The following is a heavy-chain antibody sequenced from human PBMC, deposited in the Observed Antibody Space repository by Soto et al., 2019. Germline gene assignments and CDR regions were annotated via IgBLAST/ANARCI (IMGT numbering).Heavy chain of an antibody. J-gene: IGHJ6*02. D-gene: IGHD5-12*01. CDR2: ISGSGGST. CDR1: GFTFSSYA. CDR3: AKDHSVYSGYDYYYGMDV. Sequence: PGGSLRLSCSASGFTFSSYAMSWVRQAPGKGLEWVSAISGSGGSTHYADSVKGRFTISRDNSKNTLYLQMNSLRAEDTAVYYCAKDHSVYSGYDYYYGMDVWGQGTTVTVSS. V-gene: IGHV3-23*01.